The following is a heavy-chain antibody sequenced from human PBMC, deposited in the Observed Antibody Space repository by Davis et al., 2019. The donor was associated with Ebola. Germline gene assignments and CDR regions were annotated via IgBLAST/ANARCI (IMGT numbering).Heavy chain of an antibody. CDR1: GYTFTRYG. V-gene: IGHV1-18*01. D-gene: IGHD1-26*01. CDR2: ISGYNGDT. CDR3: ARAFAPFAGIYLGGIDP. J-gene: IGHJ5*02. Sequence: AASVKVSCKASGYTFTRYGISWLRQAPGQGLEWMGWISGYNGDTNHAQKFQGRVTMTRDTSTSTVYMELSSLKSEDTAVYYCARAFAPFAGIYLGGIDPWGQGTLVTVSS.